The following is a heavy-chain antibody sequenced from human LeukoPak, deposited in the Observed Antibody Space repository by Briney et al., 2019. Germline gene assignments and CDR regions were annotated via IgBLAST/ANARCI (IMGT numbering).Heavy chain of an antibody. Sequence: SETLSLTCTVSGGSISSHYWSWIRQPPGKGLEWIGYIYYSGSTKYNPSLKSRVTISVDTSKNQFSLKVSSVTAADTAVYYCARLYDSSGYINWVDPWGQGTLVTVSS. D-gene: IGHD3-22*01. J-gene: IGHJ5*02. CDR3: ARLYDSSGYINWVDP. CDR2: IYYSGST. V-gene: IGHV4-59*11. CDR1: GGSISSHY.